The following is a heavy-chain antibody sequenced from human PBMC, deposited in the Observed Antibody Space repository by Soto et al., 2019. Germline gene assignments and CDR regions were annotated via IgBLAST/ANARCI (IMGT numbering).Heavy chain of an antibody. CDR2: IYHSGST. J-gene: IGHJ5*02. V-gene: IGHV4-4*02. CDR3: ARGKYCSSTSCYNTRWFDP. D-gene: IGHD2-2*02. CDR1: GGSISSSNW. Sequence: QVQLQESGPGLVKPSGTLSLTCAVSGGSISSSNWWGGVRQPPGKGLEGIGEIYHSGSTNYNPSLKSRVTISVDKSKNQFSLKLSSVTAADTAVYYCARGKYCSSTSCYNTRWFDPWGQGTLVTVSS.